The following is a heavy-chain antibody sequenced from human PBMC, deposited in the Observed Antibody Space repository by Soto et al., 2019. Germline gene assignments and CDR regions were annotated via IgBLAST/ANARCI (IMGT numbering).Heavy chain of an antibody. V-gene: IGHV4-39*01. J-gene: IGHJ6*02. D-gene: IGHD6-13*01. Sequence: PSETLSLTCTVSGDSISSSSYYWGWICQPPGKGLEWIGSIYYSGSAYYNPSLKSRVTITVDTSKNQFSLKLSSVTAADTAVYYCARQVRSGAAAEVYGMDVWGQGTTVTVSS. CDR2: IYYSGSA. CDR1: GDSISSSSYY. CDR3: ARQVRSGAAAEVYGMDV.